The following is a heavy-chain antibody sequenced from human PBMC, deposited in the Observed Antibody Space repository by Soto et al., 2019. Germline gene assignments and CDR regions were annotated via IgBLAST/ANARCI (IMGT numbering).Heavy chain of an antibody. D-gene: IGHD3-10*01. Sequence: QVQLVESGGGVVQPGRSLRLSCAASGFTFSSYGMPWVRQAPGKGLERVAVISYDGSNKYYADSVKGRFTISRDNSKNKLYLQMNRLRAEDTAVYYCAKNYYGSGSYSAEVGDYWGQGTLVTVSS. J-gene: IGHJ4*02. V-gene: IGHV3-30*18. CDR1: GFTFSSYG. CDR2: ISYDGSNK. CDR3: AKNYYGSGSYSAEVGDY.